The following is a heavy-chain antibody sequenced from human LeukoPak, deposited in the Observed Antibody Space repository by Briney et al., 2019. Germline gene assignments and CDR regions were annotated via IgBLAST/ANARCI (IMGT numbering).Heavy chain of an antibody. CDR1: GFTFSSYA. J-gene: IGHJ4*02. D-gene: IGHD6-19*01. CDR3: AKDDEYSSGWYGDFDY. Sequence: GGSLRLSCAASGFTFSSYAMSWVRQAPGKGLEWVSAISGSGGSTYYADSVKGRFTISRDNSKNTLYLQMNSLRAEDTAVYYCAKDDEYSSGWYGDFDYWGQGTLVTVSS. CDR2: ISGSGGST. V-gene: IGHV3-23*01.